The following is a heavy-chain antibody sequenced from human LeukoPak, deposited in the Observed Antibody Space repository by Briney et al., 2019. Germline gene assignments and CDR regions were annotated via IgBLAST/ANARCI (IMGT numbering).Heavy chain of an antibody. CDR3: ARGADYGGNFDY. V-gene: IGHV4-4*09. CDR2: IYTSGST. D-gene: IGHD4-23*01. J-gene: IGHJ4*02. Sequence: PSETLSLTCTVSGGSISSYYWSWIRQPPGKGLEWIGYIYTSGSTNYNPSLKSRVTISVDTSKNQFSLKLSSVTAADTAVYYCARGADYGGNFDYWGQGTQVTVSS. CDR1: GGSISSYY.